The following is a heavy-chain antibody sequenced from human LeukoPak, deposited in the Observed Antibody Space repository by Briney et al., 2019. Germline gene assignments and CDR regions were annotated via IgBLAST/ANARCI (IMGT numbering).Heavy chain of an antibody. J-gene: IGHJ4*02. CDR3: ARAPSRSGSYYPYFDY. CDR2: IYYSGST. V-gene: IGHV4-30-4*01. Sequence: SQTLSLTCTVSGGSISSGDYYWSWIRQPPGKGLEWIGYIYYSGSTYYNPSLKSRVTISVGTSKNQSSLKLSSVTAADTAVYYCARAPSRSGSYYPYFDYWGQGTLVTVSS. D-gene: IGHD3-10*01. CDR1: GGSISSGDYY.